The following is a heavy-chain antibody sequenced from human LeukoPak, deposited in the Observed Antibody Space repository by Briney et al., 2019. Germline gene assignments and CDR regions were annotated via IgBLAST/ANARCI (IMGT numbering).Heavy chain of an antibody. CDR1: GYTFTSYG. V-gene: IGHV1-18*01. Sequence: ASVKVPCKASGYTFTSYGISWVRQAPGQGLEWMGWISAYNGNTNYAQKLQGRVTMTTDTSTSTAYMELRSLRSDDTAVYYCARDGGYCSGGSCYSPYYYYYMDVWGKGTTVTVSS. CDR2: ISAYNGNT. J-gene: IGHJ6*03. D-gene: IGHD2-15*01. CDR3: ARDGGYCSGGSCYSPYYYYYMDV.